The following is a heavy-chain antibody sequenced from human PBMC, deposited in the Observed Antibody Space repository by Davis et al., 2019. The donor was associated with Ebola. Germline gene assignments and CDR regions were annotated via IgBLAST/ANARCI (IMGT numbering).Heavy chain of an antibody. CDR3: ARDIHVLGVLEWFGGMDV. J-gene: IGHJ6*02. CDR1: GFTFDDYT. D-gene: IGHD3-3*01. V-gene: IGHV3-9*01. CDR2: ISWNSGSI. Sequence: SLKIFCAASGFTFDDYTMHWVRQAPGKGLEWVSGISWNSGSIGYADSVKGRFTISRDNPKNSLYLQMNSLRAEDTALYYCARDIHVLGVLEWFGGMDVWGQGTTVTVSS.